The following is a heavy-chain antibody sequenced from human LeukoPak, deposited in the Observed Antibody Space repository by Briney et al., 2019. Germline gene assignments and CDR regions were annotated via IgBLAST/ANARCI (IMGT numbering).Heavy chain of an antibody. CDR2: ISSSGSTI. CDR1: GFTFSDYY. D-gene: IGHD2-2*01. CDR3: ARDSRRYCSSTSCYGLYYYGMDV. J-gene: IGHJ6*02. V-gene: IGHV3-11*01. Sequence: SGGSLRLSCAASGFTFSDYYMSWIRQAPGKGLEWVSYISSSGSTIYYADSVKGRFTISRDNAKNSLYLQMNSLRAEDTAVYYCARDSRRYCSSTSCYGLYYYGMDVWGQGTTVTASS.